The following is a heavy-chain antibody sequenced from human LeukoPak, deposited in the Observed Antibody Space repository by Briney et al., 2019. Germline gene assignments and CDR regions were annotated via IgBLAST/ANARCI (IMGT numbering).Heavy chain of an antibody. J-gene: IGHJ4*02. CDR1: GYTFTSHY. Sequence: ASVKVSCKASGYTFTSHYINWVRQATGQGLEWMGWMNPNSGNTGYAQKFQGRVTMTRDTSINTAYMELHSLRSEDTAVYYCARGYSPSMRTTGNDYWGQGTLVTVSS. D-gene: IGHD1-1*01. CDR2: MNPNSGNT. V-gene: IGHV1-8*01. CDR3: ARGYSPSMRTTGNDY.